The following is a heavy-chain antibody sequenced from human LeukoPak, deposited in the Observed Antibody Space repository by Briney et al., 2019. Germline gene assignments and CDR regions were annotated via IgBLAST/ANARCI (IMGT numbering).Heavy chain of an antibody. D-gene: IGHD3-3*01. Sequence: GSLRLSCAASGFTFSSYAMSWVRQAPGKGLEWIGYIYYSGSTNYNPSLKSRVTISVDTSKNQFSLKLSSVTAADTAVYYCARSLTSRITIFGGVSGNWFDPWGQGTLVTVSS. J-gene: IGHJ5*02. V-gene: IGHV4-59*01. CDR2: IYYSGST. CDR1: GFTFSSYA. CDR3: ARSLTSRITIFGGVSGNWFDP.